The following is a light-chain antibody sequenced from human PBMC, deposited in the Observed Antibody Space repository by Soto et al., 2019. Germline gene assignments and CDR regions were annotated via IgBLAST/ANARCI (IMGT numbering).Light chain of an antibody. CDR2: SNN. CDR3: AAWDDSLNGLYD. J-gene: IGLJ1*01. V-gene: IGLV1-44*01. CDR1: SSNIGSNT. Sequence: VLTHPPSASGTPGQRDTITCSGSSSNIGSNTVNWYQQLPGTAPKLLIYSNNQRPSGVPDGFSGSRSGTSASLAISGFQSEDEADYACAAWDDSLNGLYDFGTGTKVTGL.